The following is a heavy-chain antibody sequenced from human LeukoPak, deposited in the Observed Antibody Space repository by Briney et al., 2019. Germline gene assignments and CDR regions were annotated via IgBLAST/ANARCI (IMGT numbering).Heavy chain of an antibody. D-gene: IGHD6-19*01. J-gene: IGHJ3*01. Sequence: SETLSLTCTVYAGSFISSGYYWGWIRQPPGKGLEWIGSISYGGHTYYSPSLRSRVTISVDPSKNRFSLNLSTLTAAGAAVYNCARQVALAGEWAFDVWGQGTMVTVSS. CDR3: ARQVALAGEWAFDV. CDR2: ISYGGHT. CDR1: AGSFISSGYY. V-gene: IGHV4-39*01.